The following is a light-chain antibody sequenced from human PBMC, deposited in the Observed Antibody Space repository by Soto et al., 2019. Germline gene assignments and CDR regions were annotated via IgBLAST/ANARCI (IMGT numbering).Light chain of an antibody. V-gene: IGKV1D-13*01. CDR2: DAS. J-gene: IGKJ2*01. CDR1: QAISSA. CDR3: QQYYNTPYT. Sequence: ANQLTQSPSSLSASVGDRVTITCRASQAISSALAWYQQKPGKPPKLLIYDASTLQSGVPSRFSGTASGTDFTLTINSLQPEDFATYYCQQYYNTPYTFGQGTKLEIK.